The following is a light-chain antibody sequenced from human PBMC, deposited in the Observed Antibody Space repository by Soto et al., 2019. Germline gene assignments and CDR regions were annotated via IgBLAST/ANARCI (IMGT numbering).Light chain of an antibody. V-gene: IGLV2-14*01. J-gene: IGLJ1*01. CDR1: NTVFGGDES. Sequence: QSALTQPDTVSGSRGRSSIISCVGSNTVFGGDESASWSQQGPGKAPSLLVFEVSNRTSGVSNRFSGCRSGDMATLTCFGLQPDGEGDYFSVSYTDTATLVFGTGTKVTV. CDR2: EVS. CDR3: VSYTDTATLV.